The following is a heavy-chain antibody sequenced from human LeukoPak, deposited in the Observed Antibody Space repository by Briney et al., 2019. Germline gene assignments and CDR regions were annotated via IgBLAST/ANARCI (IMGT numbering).Heavy chain of an antibody. J-gene: IGHJ4*02. CDR1: GFTFSRSS. V-gene: IGHV3-21*01. CDR3: ATGGVHYYDSSADY. D-gene: IGHD3-22*01. CDR2: STTSSSYI. Sequence: PGGSLRLSCAASGFTFSRSSMNWVRQAPGKGLEWVSSSTTSSSYIYYADSVKGRFTISRDNAKNSLYLQMDSLRGEDTAVYYCATGGVHYYDSSADYWGQGTLVTVSS.